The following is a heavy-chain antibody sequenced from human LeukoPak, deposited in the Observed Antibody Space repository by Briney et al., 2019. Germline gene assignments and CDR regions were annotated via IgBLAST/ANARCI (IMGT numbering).Heavy chain of an antibody. V-gene: IGHV3-30-3*01. Sequence: PGGSLRLSCAASGFTFSSYAMHWVRQAPGKGLEWVAVISYDGSNKYYADSVKGRFTISRDNSKNTLYLQMNSLRAEDTAVYYCARSYDSISSAFDIWGQGTMVTVSS. CDR2: ISYDGSNK. D-gene: IGHD3-22*01. J-gene: IGHJ3*02. CDR1: GFTFSSYA. CDR3: ARSYDSISSAFDI.